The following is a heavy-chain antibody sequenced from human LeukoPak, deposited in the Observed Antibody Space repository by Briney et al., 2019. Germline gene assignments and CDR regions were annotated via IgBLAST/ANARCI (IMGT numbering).Heavy chain of an antibody. Sequence: SETLSLTCTVSGGSISSGDYYWSWIRQPPGKGLEWIGYISDSGSTYYNPPLKSRVIISVDTSNDHFSLKLSSVTAADTAVYYCARRGHLRSGGRGVFDYWGQGTLVTVSS. D-gene: IGHD2-15*01. CDR3: ARRGHLRSGGRGVFDY. J-gene: IGHJ4*02. V-gene: IGHV4-30-4*01. CDR1: GGSISSGDYY. CDR2: ISDSGST.